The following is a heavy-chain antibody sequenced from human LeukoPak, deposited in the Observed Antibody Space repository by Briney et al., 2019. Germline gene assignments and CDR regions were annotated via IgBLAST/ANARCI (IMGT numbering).Heavy chain of an antibody. CDR3: AKGAADYYDSSGYYGIDY. D-gene: IGHD3-22*01. J-gene: IGHJ4*02. CDR2: ISGSGGST. V-gene: IGHV3-23*01. CDR1: GFTFSSYA. Sequence: GRSLRLSCAASGFTFSSYAMSWVRQAPGKGLEWVSAISGSGGSTYYADSVKGRFTISRDNSKNTLYLQMNSLRAKDTAVYYCAKGAADYYDSSGYYGIDYWGQGTLVTVSS.